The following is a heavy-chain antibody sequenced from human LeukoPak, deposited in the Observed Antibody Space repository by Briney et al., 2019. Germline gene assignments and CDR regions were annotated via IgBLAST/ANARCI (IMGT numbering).Heavy chain of an antibody. CDR3: ARGGSSGFDY. Sequence: SVKVSCKASGGTFSSYAISWVRQAPGQGLEWMGRIIPIFGTANYAQKFQGRVTITTDESTSTASMELSSLRSEDTAVYYCARGGSSGFDYWGQGTLVTVSS. D-gene: IGHD3-22*01. CDR1: GGTFSSYA. CDR2: IIPIFGTA. J-gene: IGHJ4*02. V-gene: IGHV1-69*05.